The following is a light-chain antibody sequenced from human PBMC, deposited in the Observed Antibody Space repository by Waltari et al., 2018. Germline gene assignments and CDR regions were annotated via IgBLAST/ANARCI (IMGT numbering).Light chain of an antibody. CDR1: NSDVGRYTS. V-gene: IGLV2-14*01. J-gene: IGLJ2*01. CDR2: EVT. CDR3: SSYAGNDLVI. Sequence: QSALTQPASVSGSPGQSITISSTGTNSDVGRYTSVPWYQQHPGKAPKLMIYEVTNRPSGLSNRFSGSKSGNTASLTITELQAEDEADYYCSSYAGNDLVIFGGGTKLTVL.